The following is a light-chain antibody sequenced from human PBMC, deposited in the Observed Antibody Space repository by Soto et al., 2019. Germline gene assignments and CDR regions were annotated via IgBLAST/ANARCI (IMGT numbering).Light chain of an antibody. CDR2: RND. CDR3: AAWDDSLSAVI. J-gene: IGLJ2*01. V-gene: IGLV1-47*01. Sequence: QLVLTQPPSASGTPGQRVTISCSGGISNIGSSHVYWYQRLPGTAPKLLIYRNDQRPSGVPDRISGSKSGTSASLAISGLRSEDEADYYCAAWDDSLSAVIFGGGTKLTVL. CDR1: ISNIGSSH.